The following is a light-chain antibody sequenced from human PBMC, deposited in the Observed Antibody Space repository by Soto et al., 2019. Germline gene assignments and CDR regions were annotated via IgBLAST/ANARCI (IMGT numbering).Light chain of an antibody. J-gene: IGKJ4*02. CDR3: QQSFLTPFT. CDR2: GAS. V-gene: IGKV1-39*01. CDR1: QRIDKY. Sequence: DIQMTQSPTSLSASVGDTVTISCRASQRIDKYLNWYQQIPGKAPKVLTFGASSLHTGVPSRFSGSGSGTDFTLTITSLQVEDFAIDFCQQSFLTPFTFGGGSRV.